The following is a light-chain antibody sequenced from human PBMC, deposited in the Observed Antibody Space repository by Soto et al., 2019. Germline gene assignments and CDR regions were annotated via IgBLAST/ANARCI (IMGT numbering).Light chain of an antibody. Sequence: EIVLTQSPGTLSLSPGEGATLSCRASQSVSSNYLAWYQQRPGQAPRLLIFGASSRDTDISDRFSGSGSGTDFTLTISRLEPEDLAVYSCQQYGSLPYTFGQGTKLEI. V-gene: IGKV3-20*01. J-gene: IGKJ2*01. CDR3: QQYGSLPYT. CDR1: QSVSSNY. CDR2: GAS.